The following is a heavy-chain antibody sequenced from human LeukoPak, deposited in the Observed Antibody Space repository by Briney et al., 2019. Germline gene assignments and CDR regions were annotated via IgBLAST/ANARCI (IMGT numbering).Heavy chain of an antibody. D-gene: IGHD6-19*01. CDR3: ARPSGLYSGWYGNFDY. CDR1: GYTFTGDY. Sequence: ASVKVSCKASGYTFTGDYMHWVRQAPGQGLEWMGRINPNSGGTNYAQKFQGRVTMTRDTSISTAYMELSRLRSDDTAVYYCARPSGLYSGWYGNFDYWGQGTLVTVSS. J-gene: IGHJ4*02. V-gene: IGHV1-2*06. CDR2: INPNSGGT.